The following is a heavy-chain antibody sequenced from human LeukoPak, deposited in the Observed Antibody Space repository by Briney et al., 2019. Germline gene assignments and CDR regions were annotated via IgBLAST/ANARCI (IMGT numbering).Heavy chain of an antibody. D-gene: IGHD6-13*01. CDR2: IYTSGST. J-gene: IGHJ4*02. V-gene: IGHV4-4*07. CDR1: GGSISSSY. Sequence: SETLSLTSTVPGGSISSSYWCWIRQRPRKRLERIWRIYTSGSTNYNPSLKSRVTMSVDTSKNHFSLKLSSVTAADTAVYYCAREGPTLVRYSSSWYFDYWGQGTLVTVSS. CDR3: AREGPTLVRYSSSWYFDY.